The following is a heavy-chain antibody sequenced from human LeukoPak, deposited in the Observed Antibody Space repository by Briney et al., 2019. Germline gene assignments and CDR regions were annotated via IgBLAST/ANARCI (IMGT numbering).Heavy chain of an antibody. J-gene: IGHJ3*02. CDR3: ARDRGGRDGYNLFDYFDI. CDR1: AFPFSSYA. V-gene: IGHV3-30*04. D-gene: IGHD5-24*01. CDR2: ISYDGSNK. Sequence: GRSLRLSCAASAFPFSSYAMHWVRQAPGKGLEWVAVISYDGSNKYYADSVKGRFTISRDNSKNTLYLQMNSVRAEDTAVYYCARDRGGRDGYNLFDYFDIWGQGTMVTVSS.